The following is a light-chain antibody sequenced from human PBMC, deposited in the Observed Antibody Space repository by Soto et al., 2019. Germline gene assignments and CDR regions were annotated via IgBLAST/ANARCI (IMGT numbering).Light chain of an antibody. J-gene: IGKJ1*01. CDR3: QQYDDWPET. CDR2: DAS. CDR1: QSVSSN. V-gene: IGKV3-15*01. Sequence: EKLITQPPATLSVSPGERDTLSCSANQSVSSNLAWYQQKPGQAPRLLIYDASTRATGIPARFIGSGSGTEFTLTICSLQSEDLAVYYCQQYDDWPETFGQGTKVDIK.